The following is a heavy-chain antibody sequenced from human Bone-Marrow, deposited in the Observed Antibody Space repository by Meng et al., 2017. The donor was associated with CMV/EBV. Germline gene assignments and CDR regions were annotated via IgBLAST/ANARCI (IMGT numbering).Heavy chain of an antibody. V-gene: IGHV3-43*01. CDR1: GFTFDDYT. CDR3: AKGLYSNGWDMMTH. Sequence: GESLKISCAASGFTFDDYTMHWVRQAPGKGLEWVSLISWDGGSIYYGPSVEGRFTVSRDNSKNSLYLQMSSLTMEDTALYYCAKGLYSNGWDMMTHWGQGTRVTGSS. D-gene: IGHD6-19*01. CDR2: ISWDGGSI. J-gene: IGHJ4*02.